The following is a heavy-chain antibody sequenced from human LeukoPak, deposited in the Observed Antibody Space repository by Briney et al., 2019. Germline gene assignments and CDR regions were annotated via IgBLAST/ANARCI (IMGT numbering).Heavy chain of an antibody. J-gene: IGHJ6*04. Sequence: GGSLRLSCAASGFTFSSYTMNWVRQAPGKGLEWVSSISSSSSYIYYADSVKGRLTISRDNAKNSLYLQMNSLRAEDTAVYYCARGARSNYYGSGSLDVWGKGTTVTVSS. D-gene: IGHD3-10*01. CDR3: ARGARSNYYGSGSLDV. CDR2: ISSSSSYI. V-gene: IGHV3-21*04. CDR1: GFTFSSYT.